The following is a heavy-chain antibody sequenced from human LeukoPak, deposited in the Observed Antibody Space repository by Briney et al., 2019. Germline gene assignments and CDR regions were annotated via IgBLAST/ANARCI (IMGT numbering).Heavy chain of an antibody. Sequence: GGSLRLSCAASGFTFDDYAMHWVRQAPGKGLEWVSRISGDGGSTYYADSVKGRFTISRDNSKNSLYLQMNSLRTEDTALYYCAKDMCPLCGFDPWGQGTLVTVSS. V-gene: IGHV3-43*02. D-gene: IGHD2-21*01. CDR1: GFTFDDYA. CDR2: ISGDGGST. J-gene: IGHJ5*02. CDR3: AKDMCPLCGFDP.